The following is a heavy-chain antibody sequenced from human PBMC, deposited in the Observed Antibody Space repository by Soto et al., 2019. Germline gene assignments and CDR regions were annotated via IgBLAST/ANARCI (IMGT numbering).Heavy chain of an antibody. J-gene: IGHJ4*02. CDR2: IYWDDDK. D-gene: IGHD3-10*01. V-gene: IGHV2-5*02. Sequence: SGPTLVNPTQTLTLTCTFSGFSLSTSGVGVGWIRQPPGKALEWLALIYWDDDKRYSPSLKSRLTITKDTSKNQVVLTMTNMDPVDTATYYCAHGATRYYYGSGSYRLFDYWGQGTLVTVSS. CDR1: GFSLSTSGVG. CDR3: AHGATRYYYGSGSYRLFDY.